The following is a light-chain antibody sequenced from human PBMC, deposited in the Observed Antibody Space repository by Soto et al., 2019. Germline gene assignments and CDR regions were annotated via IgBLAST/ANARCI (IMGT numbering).Light chain of an antibody. V-gene: IGKV3-20*01. CDR2: DAS. Sequence: EIVLTQSPGTLSLSPGERVTLSCGASQSLSSGYLAWYQQKFGQAPRLLIYDASRRATGIPERFSGSGSGTDFTLTISRLEPEDFAVYYCQQYGSSPWTFGQGTKVDIK. J-gene: IGKJ1*01. CDR1: QSLSSGY. CDR3: QQYGSSPWT.